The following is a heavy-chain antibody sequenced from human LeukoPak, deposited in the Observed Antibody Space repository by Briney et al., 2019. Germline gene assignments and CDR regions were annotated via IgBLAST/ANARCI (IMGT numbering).Heavy chain of an antibody. D-gene: IGHD2-2*01. CDR3: AKTEFIVVVPAASDY. CDR1: GFTFTNYA. V-gene: IGHV3-23*01. J-gene: IGHJ4*02. Sequence: SGGSLRLSCAASGFTFTNYALSWVRQAPGKGLEYISTFSVSDGRTYYADSVKGRFTISRDNSKNTLYLQMNSLRAEDTAVYYCAKTEFIVVVPAASDYWGQGTLVTVSS. CDR2: FSVSDGRT.